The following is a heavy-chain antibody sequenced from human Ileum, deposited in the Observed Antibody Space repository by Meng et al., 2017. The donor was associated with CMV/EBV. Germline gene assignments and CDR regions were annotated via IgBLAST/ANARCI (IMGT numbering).Heavy chain of an antibody. D-gene: IGHD6-13*01. CDR3: TTEYSSSWSFDY. CDR1: GFTFSSYW. Sequence: GESLKISCAASGFTFSSYWMSWVRQAPGKGLEWVANIKQDGSEKYYVDSVKGRFTISRDNAKNSLYLQMNSLKTEDTAVYYCTTEYSSSWSFDYWGQGTLVTVSS. J-gene: IGHJ4*02. CDR2: IKQDGSEK. V-gene: IGHV3-7*03.